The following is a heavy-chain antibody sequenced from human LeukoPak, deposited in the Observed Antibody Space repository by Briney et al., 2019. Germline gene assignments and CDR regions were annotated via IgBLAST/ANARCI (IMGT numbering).Heavy chain of an antibody. CDR2: IGTAGDT. Sequence: TGGSLRLSCAASGFTFSSYDMHWVRQATGKGLEWVSAIGTAGDTYYPGSVKGRFTISRENAKNSLYLQMNSLRAGDTAVYYCARGPAGYCSGGSCYFDHWGQGTLVTVSS. CDR3: ARGPAGYCSGGSCYFDH. J-gene: IGHJ4*02. V-gene: IGHV3-13*01. D-gene: IGHD2-15*01. CDR1: GFTFSSYD.